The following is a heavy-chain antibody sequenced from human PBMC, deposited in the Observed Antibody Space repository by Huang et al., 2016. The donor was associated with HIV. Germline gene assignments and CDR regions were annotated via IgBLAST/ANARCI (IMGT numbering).Heavy chain of an antibody. CDR3: ARESTFGRGWYDDWFDP. CDR2: SYYTGSR. J-gene: IGHJ5*02. CDR1: GAHISRHH. Sequence: QVQLQESGPGLLKPSETLTLTCSFSGAHISRHHWAGIRQAPGKGPQWIGSSYYTGSRHYKPPRQSRVTISIDTSKNLFSLMLSAVTSADTADYFCARESTFGRGWYDDWFDPWGQGTRVTVSS. D-gene: IGHD6-19*01. V-gene: IGHV4-59*11.